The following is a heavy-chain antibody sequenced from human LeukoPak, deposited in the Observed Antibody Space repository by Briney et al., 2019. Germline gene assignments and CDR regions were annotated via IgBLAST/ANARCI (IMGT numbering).Heavy chain of an antibody. CDR1: GGSISSGDYY. CDR2: IYYSGST. V-gene: IGHV4-30-4*01. CDR3: ARGINSYGWIDWFDP. J-gene: IGHJ5*02. Sequence: PSETLPLTCTVSGGSISSGDYYWSWIRQPPGKGLEWIGYIYYSGSTYYNPSLKSRVTISVDTSKNQFSLKLSSVTAADTAVYYCARGINSYGWIDWFDPWGQGTLVTVSS. D-gene: IGHD5-18*01.